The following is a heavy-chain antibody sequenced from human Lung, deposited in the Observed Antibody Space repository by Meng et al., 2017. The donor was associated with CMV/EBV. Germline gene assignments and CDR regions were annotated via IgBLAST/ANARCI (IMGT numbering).Heavy chain of an antibody. CDR3: AKWGWGALYGGMDV. J-gene: IGHJ6*02. CDR2: IIPILGIA. D-gene: IGHD3-16*01. CDR1: GGTFSSYT. Sequence: SXXVSXKTSGGTFSSYTISWVRQAPGQGLEWMGRIIPILGIASYSQKFQGRVTITADKSTSTAHMELSSLRSEDTAVYYCAKWGWGALYGGMDVWGQGTTVTVSS. V-gene: IGHV1-69*02.